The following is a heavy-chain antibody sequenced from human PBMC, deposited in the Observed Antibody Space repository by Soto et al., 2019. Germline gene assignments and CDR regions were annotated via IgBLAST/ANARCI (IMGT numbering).Heavy chain of an antibody. J-gene: IGHJ4*02. CDR2: INSDGSST. Sequence: EVHLVESGGGLVQPGGSLRLSCAVSGFTLSSYWMHWVRQAPGEGLVWVSRINSDGSSTIYADSVKGRFTISRENAKNTVYRRMNSLRAEVTAIYDCAGCRVNYCYFDYWGQGILVTVSS. CDR3: AGCRVNYCYFDY. CDR1: GFTLSSYW. D-gene: IGHD1-7*01. V-gene: IGHV3-74*01.